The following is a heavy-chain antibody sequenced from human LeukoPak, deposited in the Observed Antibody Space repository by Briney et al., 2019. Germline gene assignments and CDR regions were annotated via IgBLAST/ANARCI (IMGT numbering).Heavy chain of an antibody. V-gene: IGHV1-46*01. J-gene: IGHJ5*02. CDR1: GFTFSVYW. D-gene: IGHD6-6*01. CDR3: ARDGEYSSPQYNWFDP. CDR2: INPRGDEA. Sequence: ASVKVSCKASGFTFSVYWMHWVRQAPGQGLEWMGVINPRGDEAVYAQKFQGRVTMTRDTSTSTVYMELSSLRSEDTAVYYCARDGEYSSPQYNWFDPWGQGTLVTVSS.